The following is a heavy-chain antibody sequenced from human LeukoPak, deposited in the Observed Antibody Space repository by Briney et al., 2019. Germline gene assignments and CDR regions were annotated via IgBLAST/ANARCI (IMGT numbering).Heavy chain of an antibody. D-gene: IGHD4-17*01. Sequence: SETLSLTCTASGGSISSYYWSWIRQPPGKGLEWIGYIYYSGSTNYNPSLKSRVTISVDTSKNQFSLKLSSVTAADTAVYYCARSTTNYYGMDVWGQGTTVTVSS. CDR1: GGSISSYY. J-gene: IGHJ6*02. V-gene: IGHV4-59*01. CDR3: ARSTTNYYGMDV. CDR2: IYYSGST.